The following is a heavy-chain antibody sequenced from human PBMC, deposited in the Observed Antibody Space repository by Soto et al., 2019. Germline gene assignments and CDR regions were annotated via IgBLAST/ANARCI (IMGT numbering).Heavy chain of an antibody. CDR1: GDSISAYS. J-gene: IGHJ4*02. CDR3: ARFWGNYENYFDY. CDR2: IYHSGST. Sequence: SETLSLTCTVSGDSISAYSWSWVRQPPGKGLEWIGYIYHSGSTYYNPSLKSRVTISLDRSKNQFSLKLSSVTTADTAVYYCARFWGNYENYFDYWGQGTLVTVS. D-gene: IGHD3-16*01. V-gene: IGHV4-30-2*01.